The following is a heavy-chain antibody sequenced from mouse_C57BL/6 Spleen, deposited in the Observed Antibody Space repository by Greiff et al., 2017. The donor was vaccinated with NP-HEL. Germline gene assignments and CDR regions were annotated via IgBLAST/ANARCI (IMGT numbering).Heavy chain of an antibody. V-gene: IGHV1-47*01. CDR2: FHPYNDDT. D-gene: IGHD3-3*01. CDR1: GYTFTTYP. Sequence: QVQLKESGAELVKPGASVKMSCKASGYTFTTYPIEWMKQNHGKSLEWIGNFHPYNDDTKYNEKFKGKATLTVEKSSSTVYLELSRLTSDDSAVYYCARRDQPGGYFDYWGQGTTLTVSS. J-gene: IGHJ2*01. CDR3: ARRDQPGGYFDY.